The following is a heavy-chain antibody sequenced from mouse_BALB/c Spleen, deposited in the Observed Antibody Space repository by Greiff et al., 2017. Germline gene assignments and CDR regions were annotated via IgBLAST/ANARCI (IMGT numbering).Heavy chain of an antibody. CDR1: GYTFTSYN. CDR2: IYPGNGDT. Sequence: QVQLKQPGAELVKPGASVKMSCKASGYTFTSYNMHWVKQTPGQGLEWIGAIYPGNGDTSYNQKFKGKATLTADKSSSTAYMQLSSLTSEDSAVYYCARSGDYGNYFAYWGQGTLVTVSA. J-gene: IGHJ3*01. V-gene: IGHV1-12*01. D-gene: IGHD2-1*01. CDR3: ARSGDYGNYFAY.